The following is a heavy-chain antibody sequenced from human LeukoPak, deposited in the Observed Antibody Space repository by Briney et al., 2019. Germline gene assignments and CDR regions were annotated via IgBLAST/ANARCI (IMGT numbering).Heavy chain of an antibody. CDR1: GGSISSSSYY. CDR3: ARDTLNIAAAVE. CDR2: IYYSGST. D-gene: IGHD6-13*01. Sequence: SETLSLTCTVSGGSISSSSYYWGWIRQPPGKGLEWIGSIYYSGSTYYNPSLKSRVTISVDTSKNQFSLKLSSVTAADTAVYYCARDTLNIAAAVEWGQGTLVTVSS. V-gene: IGHV4-39*02. J-gene: IGHJ4*02.